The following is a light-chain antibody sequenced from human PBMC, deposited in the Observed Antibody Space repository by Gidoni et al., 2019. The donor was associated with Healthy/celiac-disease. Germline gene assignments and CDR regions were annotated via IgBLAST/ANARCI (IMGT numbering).Light chain of an antibody. CDR3: QQYYSTPRT. CDR1: QSVLHSSNNKNY. V-gene: IGKV4-1*01. J-gene: IGKJ1*01. Sequence: DIVMTQSPDSLAVSLGERATINCKSSQSVLHSSNNKNYLDWYQQKPGQPPKLLIYWASTRESGVPDRFSGSGSGTDFTLTISSLQAEDVAVYYCQQYYSTPRTFGQGTKVEIK. CDR2: WAS.